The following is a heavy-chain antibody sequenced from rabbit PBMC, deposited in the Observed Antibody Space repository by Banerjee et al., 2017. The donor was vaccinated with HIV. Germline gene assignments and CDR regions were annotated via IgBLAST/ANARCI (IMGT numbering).Heavy chain of an antibody. Sequence: QEQLEESGGDLVKPEGSLTLTCTASGFTLSSSYWMCWVRQAPGKGLEWIACIDAGSSGTTYYASWAKGRFTISKTSSTTVTLQMTSLTAADTATYFCARRYSSGYSYLWGPGTLVTVS. D-gene: IGHD1-1*01. CDR1: GFTLSSSYW. CDR2: IDAGSSGTT. CDR3: ARRYSSGYSYL. V-gene: IGHV1S45*01. J-gene: IGHJ4*01.